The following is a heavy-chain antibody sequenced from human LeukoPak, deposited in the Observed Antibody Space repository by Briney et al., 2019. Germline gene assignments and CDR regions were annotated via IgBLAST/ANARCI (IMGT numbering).Heavy chain of an antibody. CDR3: ARLDRSGYEMGGTWFDH. J-gene: IGHJ5*02. V-gene: IGHV4-59*08. CDR2: IYYTGST. Sequence: PSETLSLTCTVSGASIRSAYWSWLRQPPGKGLEWIGYIYYTGSTNSNPSLKSRVTVSVDTSKNQFSLKLSSMTAADTAVYYCARLDRSGYEMGGTWFDHWGQGTLVTVSS. CDR1: GASIRSAY. D-gene: IGHD3-22*01.